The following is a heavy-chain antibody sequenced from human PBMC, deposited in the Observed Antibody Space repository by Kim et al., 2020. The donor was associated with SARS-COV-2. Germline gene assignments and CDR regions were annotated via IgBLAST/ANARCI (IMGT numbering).Heavy chain of an antibody. CDR3: ARSVYYDILTGYPLDY. J-gene: IGHJ4*02. CDR2: ISYDGSNK. D-gene: IGHD3-9*01. CDR1: GFTFSSYG. Sequence: GGSLRLSCAASGFTFSSYGMHWVRQAPGKGLEWVAVISYDGSNKYYADSVKGRFTISRDNSKNTLYLQMNSLRAEDTAVYYCARSVYYDILTGYPLDYWGQGTLVTVSS. V-gene: IGHV3-30*03.